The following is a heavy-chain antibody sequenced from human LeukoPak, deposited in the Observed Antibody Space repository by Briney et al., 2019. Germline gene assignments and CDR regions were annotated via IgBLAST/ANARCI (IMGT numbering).Heavy chain of an antibody. Sequence: ASVKVSCKASGYTFTSYGYSWVRQAPGQGRDWMGWISAYNGNTKYAQKLQGRVTMTTDTSTSTSYMELRRLRFDDTAVYYCARDSYDSSGNYLDYWGQGTLVTVSS. CDR3: ARDSYDSSGNYLDY. J-gene: IGHJ4*02. CDR1: GYTFTSYG. CDR2: ISAYNGNT. D-gene: IGHD3-22*01. V-gene: IGHV1-18*01.